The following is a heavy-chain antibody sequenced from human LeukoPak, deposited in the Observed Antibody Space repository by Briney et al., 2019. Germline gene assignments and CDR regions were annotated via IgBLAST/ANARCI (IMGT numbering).Heavy chain of an antibody. D-gene: IGHD6-13*01. V-gene: IGHV1-8*03. CDR1: GYTFTSYD. CDR3: ARGRIAAGGNWFDP. J-gene: IGHJ5*02. CDR2: MNPNSGNT. Sequence: ASVKVSCKASGYTFTSYDINWVRQATGQGLEWMGWMNPNSGNTGYAQKFQGRVTITRNTSISTAYMELSSLRSEDTAVYYCARGRIAAGGNWFDPWGQGTLVTVSS.